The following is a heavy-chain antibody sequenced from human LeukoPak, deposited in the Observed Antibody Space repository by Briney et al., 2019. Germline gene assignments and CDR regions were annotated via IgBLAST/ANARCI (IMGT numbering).Heavy chain of an antibody. J-gene: IGHJ5*02. CDR3: ARDKDIVLMVYASGGFDP. CDR2: INPNSGGT. V-gene: IGHV1-2*06. Sequence: GASVKVSCKASGYTFTSYGISWVRQAPGQGLEWMGRINPNSGGTNYAQKFQGRVTMTRDTSVSTAYMELSRLRSDDTAVYYCARDKDIVLMVYASGGFDPWGQGTLVTVSS. D-gene: IGHD2-8*01. CDR1: GYTFTSYG.